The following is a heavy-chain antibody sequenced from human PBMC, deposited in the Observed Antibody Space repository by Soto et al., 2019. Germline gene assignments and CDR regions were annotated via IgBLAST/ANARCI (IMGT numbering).Heavy chain of an antibody. Sequence: QVQLLESGGGVVQPGRSLRLSCAASGLPFSASGMHWVRQAPGKGLEWVVMIWSDGSKEYYADSVKGRFTITRDNSKNMVFLQMDSLRAEDTAVYYCARDKGTTCLDTWGQGNMVTVSS. CDR3: ARDKGTTCLDT. D-gene: IGHD1-26*01. CDR1: GLPFSASG. J-gene: IGHJ5*02. V-gene: IGHV3-33*01. CDR2: IWSDGSKE.